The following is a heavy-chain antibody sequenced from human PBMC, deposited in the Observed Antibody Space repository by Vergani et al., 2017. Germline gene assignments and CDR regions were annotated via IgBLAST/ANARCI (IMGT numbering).Heavy chain of an antibody. CDR3: ARDSRGYIDY. V-gene: IGHV3-23*01. D-gene: IGHD3-22*01. CDR1: GFTFSSYA. Sequence: EVQLLESGGGLVQPGGSLRLSCAASGFTFSSYAMSWVRQAPGKGLEWVSAISGSGGSTYYADSVKGRFTISRDNSKNTIYLQVKSLRAEDTAVYYCARDSRGYIDYWGQGTLVTVSS. J-gene: IGHJ4*02. CDR2: ISGSGGST.